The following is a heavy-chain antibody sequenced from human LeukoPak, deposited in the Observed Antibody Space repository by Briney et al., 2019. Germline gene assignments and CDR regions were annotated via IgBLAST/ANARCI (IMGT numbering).Heavy chain of an antibody. J-gene: IGHJ3*01. V-gene: IGHV3-48*01. CDR2: ISGSSNTI. Sequence: GGSLRLSCAASGFTFSSYSINWVRQAPGKGLEWVSYISGSSNTIYYADSVQGRFTTSRDNGKNSVYLQMNSLSVEGTAVYYCARVNTVLVPAATNAFDVWGQGTMVTVS. CDR1: GFTFSSYS. CDR3: ARVNTVLVPAATNAFDV. D-gene: IGHD2-2*01.